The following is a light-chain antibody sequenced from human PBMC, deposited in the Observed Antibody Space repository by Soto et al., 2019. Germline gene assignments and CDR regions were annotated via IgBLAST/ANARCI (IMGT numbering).Light chain of an antibody. V-gene: IGKV1-5*01. CDR2: DAS. CDR3: QQYHTSSIT. J-gene: IGKJ5*01. CDR1: QTISSW. Sequence: DIQMTQSPSTLSASVGDRVTITCRASQTISSWLAWYQQTRGKAPTLLIYDASTLERGVPSRYRGTGSGTEFTLSIDSLQPDDFATYYCQQYHTSSITFGQGTRLEIK.